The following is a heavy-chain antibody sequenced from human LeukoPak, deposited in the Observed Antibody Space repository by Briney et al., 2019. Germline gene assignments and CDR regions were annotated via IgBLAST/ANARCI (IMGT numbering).Heavy chain of an antibody. J-gene: IGHJ6*03. Sequence: SETLSLTCAVYGGSFSGYYWSWIRQPPGKGLEWIGEINHNGSTNYNPSLKSRVTISVDTSKNQFSLKLSSVTAADTAVYYCARAFVAGYNYYYYMDVWGKGTTVTVSS. CDR3: ARAFVAGYNYYYYMDV. CDR2: INHNGST. CDR1: GGSFSGYY. V-gene: IGHV4-34*01. D-gene: IGHD6-19*01.